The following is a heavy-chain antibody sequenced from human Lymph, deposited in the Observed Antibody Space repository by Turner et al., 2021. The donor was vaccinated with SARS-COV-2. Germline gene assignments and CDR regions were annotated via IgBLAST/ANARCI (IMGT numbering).Heavy chain of an antibody. D-gene: IGHD1-1*01. Sequence: QVQLVQSGAGVKQPGASVKVSCKVSGSTLTELSIHWVRQAPGKGLEWMGGLDPEDGETIYAQKFQGRVTMTEDTSTDTAYMELSSLRSEDTAVYYCATLKSNWKILTGRYYFDFWGQGTLVTVSS. CDR1: GSTLTELS. CDR2: LDPEDGET. J-gene: IGHJ4*02. CDR3: ATLKSNWKILTGRYYFDF. V-gene: IGHV1-24*01.